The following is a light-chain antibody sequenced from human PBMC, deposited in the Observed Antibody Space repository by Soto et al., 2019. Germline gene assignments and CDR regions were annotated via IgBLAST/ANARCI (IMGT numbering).Light chain of an antibody. Sequence: QSVLTQPPSASGTPGQRVTISCSGRSSNIGSNTVNWYQQLPGTAPKLLIYNNNQRPSGVPDRFSGSKSATSASLAISGLRSEDEADYYCAAWDDSLNGQWVFGGGTKLTVL. J-gene: IGLJ3*02. V-gene: IGLV1-44*01. CDR1: SSNIGSNT. CDR2: NNN. CDR3: AAWDDSLNGQWV.